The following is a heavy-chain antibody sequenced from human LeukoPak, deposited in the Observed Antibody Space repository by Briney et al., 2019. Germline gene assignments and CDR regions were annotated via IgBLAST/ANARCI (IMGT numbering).Heavy chain of an antibody. CDR2: IAYDGSRA. J-gene: IGHJ4*02. Sequence: GGSLRLSCAGSGFTFGGYGMHWFRQTPGKGLEWVAVIAYDGSRAFYAGSVKGRFTISRDNSKNTMFVQMDDLRAEDTAVYYCTRYNNDHFDYWGQGTLVTVSS. D-gene: IGHD1-14*01. CDR1: GFTFGGYG. V-gene: IGHV3-33*01. CDR3: TRYNNDHFDY.